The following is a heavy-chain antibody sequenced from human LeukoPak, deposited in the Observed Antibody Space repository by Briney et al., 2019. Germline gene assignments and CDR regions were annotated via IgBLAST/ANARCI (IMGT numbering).Heavy chain of an antibody. D-gene: IGHD1-26*01. CDR2: INHSGST. V-gene: IGHV4-34*01. Sequence: SETLSLTCAVYGGSFSGYYWSWIRQPPGKGLEWIGEINHSGSTNYNPSLKSRVTISVDTSKNQFSLKLSSVTAADTAVYYCARHRGSYYLFSYWGQGTLVTVSS. J-gene: IGHJ4*02. CDR1: GGSFSGYY. CDR3: ARHRGSYYLFSY.